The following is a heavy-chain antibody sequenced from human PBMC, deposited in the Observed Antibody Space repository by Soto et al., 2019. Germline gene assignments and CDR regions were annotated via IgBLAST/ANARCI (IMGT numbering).Heavy chain of an antibody. J-gene: IGHJ3*02. CDR3: AIPKVVSDAFDI. Sequence: SETLSLTCTVSGGSISSGNYYWSWIRQPPGKGLEWIGFISYSGTTHYSASLRSRVAISVDTSKNQFSLKLSSVTAADTAVYYCAIPKVVSDAFDIWGQGTMVTVSS. D-gene: IGHD3-22*01. CDR2: ISYSGTT. CDR1: GGSISSGNYY. V-gene: IGHV4-30-4*02.